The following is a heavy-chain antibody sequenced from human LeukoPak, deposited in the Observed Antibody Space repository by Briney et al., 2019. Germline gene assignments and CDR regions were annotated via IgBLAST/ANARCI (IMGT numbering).Heavy chain of an antibody. J-gene: IGHJ3*02. D-gene: IGHD6-19*01. V-gene: IGHV3-30*02. CDR2: IRYDGSNK. Sequence: GGSLRLSCAASGFTFSSYGMHWVRQAPGKGLEWVAFIRYDGSNKYYADSVKGRFTISRDNSKNTLYLQMNSLRAEDTAVYYCAKYVAGTGLSSYVFDIWGQGTMVTVSS. CDR3: AKYVAGTGLSSYVFDI. CDR1: GFTFSSYG.